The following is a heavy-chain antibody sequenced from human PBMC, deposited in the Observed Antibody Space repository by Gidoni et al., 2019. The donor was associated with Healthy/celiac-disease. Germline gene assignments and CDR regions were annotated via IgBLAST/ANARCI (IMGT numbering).Heavy chain of an antibody. CDR3: ARERGGIVVVVREYYFDY. Sequence: QVQLQQWGAGLLKPSETLSLTCAVYGGSFSGYYWSWIRQPPGKGLEWIGEINHSGSTNYNPSLKSRVTISVDTSKNQFSLKLSSVTAADTAVYYCARERGGIVVVVREYYFDYWGQGTLVTVSS. D-gene: IGHD2-15*01. CDR2: INHSGST. J-gene: IGHJ4*02. CDR1: GGSFSGYY. V-gene: IGHV4-34*01.